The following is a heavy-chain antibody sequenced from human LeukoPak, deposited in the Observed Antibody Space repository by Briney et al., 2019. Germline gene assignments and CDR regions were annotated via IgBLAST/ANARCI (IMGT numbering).Heavy chain of an antibody. CDR2: IYSGGST. Sequence: GGSLRLSCAASGFTVSSNYMSWVRQAPGKGLEWVSVIYSGGSTYYADSVKGRFTISRDNSKNTLYLQMNSLRAEDTAVYYCARVGVVGATGAFDIWGQGTIVTVSS. J-gene: IGHJ3*02. CDR1: GFTVSSNY. CDR3: ARVGVVGATGAFDI. V-gene: IGHV3-53*01. D-gene: IGHD1-26*01.